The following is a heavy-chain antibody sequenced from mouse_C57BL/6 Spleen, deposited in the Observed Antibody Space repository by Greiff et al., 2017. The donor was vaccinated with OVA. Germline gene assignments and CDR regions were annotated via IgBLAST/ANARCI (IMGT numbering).Heavy chain of an antibody. V-gene: IGHV5-4*01. CDR3: AAYYSSYDYDLDD. CDR1: GFTFSSYA. J-gene: IGHJ4*01. CDR2: ISDGGSYT. D-gene: IGHD2-5*01. Sequence: EVQRVESGGGLVKPGGSLKLSCAASGFTFSSYAMSWVRQTPEKRLEWVATISDGGSYTYYPDNVKGRFTISRDNAKNNLYLQMSHLKSEDTAMYYCAAYYSSYDYDLDDWGTGTSVTVSS.